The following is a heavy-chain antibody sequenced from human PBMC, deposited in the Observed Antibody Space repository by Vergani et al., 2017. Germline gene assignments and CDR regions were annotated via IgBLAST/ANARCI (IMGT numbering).Heavy chain of an antibody. J-gene: IGHJ4*02. D-gene: IGHD3-16*01. CDR1: GFTFSSYA. Sequence: EVQLLESGGGLVQPGGSLRLSCAASGFTFSSYAMSWVRQAPGKGLEWVSAISGSGGSTYYADCGKGRFTISRDNSKNTLYLQMNSLRAEDTAVYYCAKDLRYDYVWGFEYWGQGTLVTVSS. CDR3: AKDLRYDYVWGFEY. CDR2: ISGSGGST. V-gene: IGHV3-23*01.